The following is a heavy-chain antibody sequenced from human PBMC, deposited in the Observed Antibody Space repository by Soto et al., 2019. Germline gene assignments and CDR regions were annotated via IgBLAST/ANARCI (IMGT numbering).Heavy chain of an antibody. D-gene: IGHD6-13*01. V-gene: IGHV3-23*01. CDR3: ARGGAAADFDY. CDR1: GFTFSSYA. J-gene: IGHJ4*02. Sequence: GGSLRLSCAASGFTFSSYAMSWVRQAPGKGLEWVSAISGSGGSTYYADSVKGRFTISRHNSKNTLYLQMNSLRAEDTAVYYCARGGAAADFDYWGQGTLVTVSS. CDR2: ISGSGGST.